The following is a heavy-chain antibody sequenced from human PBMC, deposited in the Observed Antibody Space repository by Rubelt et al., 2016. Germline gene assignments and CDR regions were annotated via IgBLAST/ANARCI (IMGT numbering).Heavy chain of an antibody. CDR2: IYYSGST. J-gene: IGHJ3*02. V-gene: IGHV4-39*07. Sequence: QVQLQESGPGLVKPSETLSLTCTVSGGSISSSSYYWGWIRQPPGKGLEWIGSIYYSGSTYYNRSCKSGVTISVDTSKNQVCLELSSGSDADTAGYYCGSGRPGGAFDSWGQGTMVTVSS. D-gene: IGHD3-16*01. CDR1: GGSISSSSYY. CDR3: GSGRPGGAFDS.